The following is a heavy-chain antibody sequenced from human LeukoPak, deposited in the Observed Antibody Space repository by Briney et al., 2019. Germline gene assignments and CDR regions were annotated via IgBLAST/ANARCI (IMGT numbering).Heavy chain of an antibody. CDR2: ISSSSSYI. Sequence: NPGGTLRLSCAASGFTFSSYSMNWVRQAPGKGLEWVSSISSSSSYIYYADSVKGRFTISRDNAKNSLYLQMNSLRAEDTAVYYCARVSLWGSGSYYPHLNYWGQGTLVTVSS. CDR1: GFTFSSYS. CDR3: ARVSLWGSGSYYPHLNY. D-gene: IGHD3-10*01. V-gene: IGHV3-21*01. J-gene: IGHJ4*02.